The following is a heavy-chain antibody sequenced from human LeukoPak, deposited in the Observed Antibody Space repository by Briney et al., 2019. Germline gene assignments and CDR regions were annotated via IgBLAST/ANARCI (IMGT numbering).Heavy chain of an antibody. CDR2: IIPIFGTA. D-gene: IGHD1-26*01. CDR1: GGTFSSYA. V-gene: IGHV1-69*13. Sequence: ASVKVSCKASGGTFSSYAISWVRQAPGQGLEWLGGIIPIFGTANYAQKFQGRVTITADESTSTAYMELSSLRSEDTAVYYCARFPTGAGDWFDPWGQGTLVTVSS. CDR3: ARFPTGAGDWFDP. J-gene: IGHJ5*02.